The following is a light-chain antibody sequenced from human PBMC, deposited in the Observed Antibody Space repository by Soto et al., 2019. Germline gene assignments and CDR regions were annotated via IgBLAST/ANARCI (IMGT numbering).Light chain of an antibody. Sequence: QSALTQPASVSGSPGQSITISCTGTSSDVGGYNYVSWYQQHPGKAPKVMISDVSNRPSGVSNRFSGSKSGNTASLTISGLQAEDEADYYCSSYSSSSTSVLFGGGTKVTVL. CDR1: SSDVGGYNY. J-gene: IGLJ2*01. CDR2: DVS. CDR3: SSYSSSSTSVL. V-gene: IGLV2-14*03.